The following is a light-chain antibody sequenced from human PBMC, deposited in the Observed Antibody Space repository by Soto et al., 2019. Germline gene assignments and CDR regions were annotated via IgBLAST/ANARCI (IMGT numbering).Light chain of an antibody. CDR1: TSDIGGYNY. J-gene: IGLJ2*01. CDR3: SSYASGNTRV. Sequence: QSVLTQPASVSGSPGQSITISCTGTTSDIGGYNYVSWYQQHPGKAPKVIIYEVSLRPSGVSNRLSGSKSGNTASLTISGLKAEDEADYYCSSYASGNTRVFGGGTKVTVL. V-gene: IGLV2-14*03. CDR2: EVS.